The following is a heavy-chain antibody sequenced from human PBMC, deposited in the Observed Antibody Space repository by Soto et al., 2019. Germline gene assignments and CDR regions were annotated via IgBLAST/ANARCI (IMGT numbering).Heavy chain of an antibody. CDR2: IIPIFGTA. V-gene: IGHV1-69*13. D-gene: IGHD2-15*01. CDR3: ARAHCSGGSCYSSYYYYGMDF. Sequence: GXSVKVSCKASGGTFSSYAIRLVRQAPGQGLECVGGIIPIFGTANYAQKFQGRVTITADESTSTAYMELSSLRSEDTAVYYCARAHCSGGSCYSSYYYYGMDFWGQGTTVTVSS. J-gene: IGHJ6*02. CDR1: GGTFSSYA.